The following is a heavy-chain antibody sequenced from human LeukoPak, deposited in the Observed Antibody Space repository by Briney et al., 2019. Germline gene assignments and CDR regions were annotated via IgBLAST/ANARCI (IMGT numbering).Heavy chain of an antibody. J-gene: IGHJ5*02. CDR1: GGSISSYY. CDR2: IYHSGST. D-gene: IGHD6-19*01. V-gene: IGHV4-38-2*02. Sequence: SETLSLTCTVSGGSISSYYWSWIRQPPGKGLEWIGSIYHSGSTYYNPSLKSRVTISVDTSKNQFSLKLSSVTAADTAVYYCARAIPNSSGWYYNWFDPWGQGTLVTVSS. CDR3: ARAIPNSSGWYYNWFDP.